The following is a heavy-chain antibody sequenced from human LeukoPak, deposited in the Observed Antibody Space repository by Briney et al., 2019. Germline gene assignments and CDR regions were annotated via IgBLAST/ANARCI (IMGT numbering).Heavy chain of an antibody. D-gene: IGHD3-16*01. Sequence: SQTLSLTCTVSGGSISSGGYYWSWIRQHPGKGLEWIGYIYYSGSTYYNPSLKSRVTISVDTSKNQFSLKLSSVTAADTAVYYCAREGGPDNWFDPWGQGTLVTVSS. CDR3: AREGGPDNWFDP. CDR1: GGSISSGGYY. J-gene: IGHJ5*02. CDR2: IYYSGST. V-gene: IGHV4-31*03.